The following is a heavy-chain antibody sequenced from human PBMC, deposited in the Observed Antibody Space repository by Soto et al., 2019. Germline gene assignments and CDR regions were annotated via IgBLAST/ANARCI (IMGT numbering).Heavy chain of an antibody. CDR1: GFTFSSYD. Sequence: GGSLRLSCAASGFTFSSYDMHWVRQATGKGLEWVSAIGTAGDTYYPGSVKGRFTISRENAKNSLYLQMNSLRAGDTAVYYCARGIFGVVIDPYMDVWGKGTTVTVSS. D-gene: IGHD3-3*01. J-gene: IGHJ6*03. V-gene: IGHV3-13*01. CDR3: ARGIFGVVIDPYMDV. CDR2: IGTAGDT.